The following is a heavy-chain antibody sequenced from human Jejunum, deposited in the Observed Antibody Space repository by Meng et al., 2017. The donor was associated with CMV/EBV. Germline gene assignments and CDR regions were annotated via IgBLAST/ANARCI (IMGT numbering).Heavy chain of an antibody. Sequence: GYPFTYYDIHWVRQATGQGLEWMGWVRAYNGDTNYAHQLHGRVSMTTDTSTTTAYMELRSLRSDDTGVYYCARIPVTSGSSYGLDVWGQGTTVTVSS. D-gene: IGHD4-17*01. CDR2: VRAYNGDT. J-gene: IGHJ6*02. V-gene: IGHV1-18*01. CDR3: ARIPVTSGSSYGLDV. CDR1: GYPFTYYD.